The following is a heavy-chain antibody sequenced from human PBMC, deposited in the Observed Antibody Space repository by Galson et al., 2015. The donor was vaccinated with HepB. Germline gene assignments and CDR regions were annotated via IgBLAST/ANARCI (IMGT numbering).Heavy chain of an antibody. V-gene: IGHV3-66*01. D-gene: IGHD6-13*01. CDR3: ARAPLLHSSSRYLHPPDAFDI. CDR2: IYSAGST. CDR1: GFTVSSNY. Sequence: SLRLSCAASGFTVSSNYMTWVRQAPGKGLEWVSLIYSAGSTYYADSVKGRFNISRDNSKNTLYLQMNSLRAEDTAVYYCARAPLLHSSSRYLHPPDAFDIWGQGTMVTVSS. J-gene: IGHJ3*02.